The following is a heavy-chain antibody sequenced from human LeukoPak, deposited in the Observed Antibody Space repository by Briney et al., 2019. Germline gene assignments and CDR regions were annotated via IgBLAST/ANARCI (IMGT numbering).Heavy chain of an antibody. CDR2: IWYDGSNK. CDR3: ARDRGTYIAVAELDY. V-gene: IGHV3-33*01. CDR1: GFTFCSYG. Sequence: PGRSLRLSCAASGFTFCSYGIHWVGQAPGKGLEGVAVIWYDGSNKYYADSVQGRFTISRDNSKNTLYLQMNSMRAEDTAVYYCARDRGTYIAVAELDYWGQGTLVTVSS. J-gene: IGHJ4*02. D-gene: IGHD6-19*01.